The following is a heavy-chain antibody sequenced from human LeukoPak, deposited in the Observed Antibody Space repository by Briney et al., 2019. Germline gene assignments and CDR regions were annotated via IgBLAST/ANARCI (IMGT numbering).Heavy chain of an antibody. CDR2: INSDSGGT. CDR1: GYTSTCGY. CDR3: ARVRVHSWSDAFDI. J-gene: IGHJ3*02. V-gene: IGHV1-2*02. Sequence: GASVKVSCKASGYTSTCGYRHWVRQAPGQGLEWMGWINSDSGGTKYAQKFQGSVIMTRVTSISTAYMKLSTLKSDDTAVYYCARVRVHSWSDAFDIWVQGATDTVSS.